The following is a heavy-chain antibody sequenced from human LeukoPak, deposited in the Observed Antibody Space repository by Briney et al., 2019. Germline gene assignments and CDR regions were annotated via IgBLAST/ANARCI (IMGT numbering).Heavy chain of an antibody. D-gene: IGHD3-22*01. CDR2: IKSKTDGGTS. Sequence: GGSLRLSCAASGFTFSNAWMSWVRQAPGKGLEWVGRIKSKTDGGTSDYAAPVKGRFTISRDDSKNTLYLQMNSLKTEDTAVYYCTTPDSSGYYTAYYFDYWGQGTLVTVSS. CDR3: TTPDSSGYYTAYYFDY. V-gene: IGHV3-15*01. J-gene: IGHJ4*02. CDR1: GFTFSNAW.